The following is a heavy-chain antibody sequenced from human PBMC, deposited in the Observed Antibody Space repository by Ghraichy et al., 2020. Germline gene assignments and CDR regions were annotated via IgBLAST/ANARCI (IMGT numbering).Heavy chain of an antibody. CDR1: GFTFSSYT. Sequence: GESLNISCAASGFTFSSYTMNWVRQAPGKGLEWVSSISGISSYINYADSVKGRFTISRDNADNSLYLQMNSLRAEDSAVYYCARESTYYYYSMDVWGQGTTVTVSS. V-gene: IGHV3-21*01. CDR3: ARESTYYYYSMDV. CDR2: ISGISSYI. J-gene: IGHJ6*02.